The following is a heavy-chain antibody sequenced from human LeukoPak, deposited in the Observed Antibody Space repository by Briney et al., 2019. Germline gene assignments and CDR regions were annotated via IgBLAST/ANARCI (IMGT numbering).Heavy chain of an antibody. CDR3: AMTYYYDSSLHYFDY. D-gene: IGHD3-22*01. J-gene: IGHJ4*02. V-gene: IGHV4-39*01. CDR1: GDSISRSNYY. CDR2: IYYSGST. Sequence: SETLSLTCSVSGDSISRSNYYWGWIRQPPGKGLEWIGSIYYSGSTYYNPSLKSRVTISVDTSKNQFSLKLSSVTATDTAVYYCAMTYYYDSSLHYFDYWGQGTLVTGSS.